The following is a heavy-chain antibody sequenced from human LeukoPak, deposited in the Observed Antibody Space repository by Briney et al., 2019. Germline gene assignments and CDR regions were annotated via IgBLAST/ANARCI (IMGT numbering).Heavy chain of an antibody. CDR3: ARVTQQWLGYYFDY. D-gene: IGHD6-19*01. Sequence: SETLSLTCTVSGGSISSYYWSWIRQPPGKGLEWIVYIYYSGSTNYNPSLKSRVTISVDTSKNQFSLKLSSVTAADTAVYYCARVTQQWLGYYFDYWGQGTLVTVSS. V-gene: IGHV4-59*01. CDR2: IYYSGST. J-gene: IGHJ4*02. CDR1: GGSISSYY.